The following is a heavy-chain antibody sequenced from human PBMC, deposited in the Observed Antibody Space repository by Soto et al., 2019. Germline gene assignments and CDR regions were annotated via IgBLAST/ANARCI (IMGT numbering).Heavy chain of an antibody. CDR2: IDPSDSYT. Sequence: GESLKISCKGAGYSFTSHRISWVRQMTGKGLEWMGRIDPSDSYTNYSPSFQGHVTISADKSISTAYLQWSSLKASDTAMYYCARHPPGYCTNGVCFRYYYYGMDVWGQGTTVTVSS. CDR3: ARHPPGYCTNGVCFRYYYYGMDV. D-gene: IGHD2-8*01. J-gene: IGHJ6*02. CDR1: GYSFTSHR. V-gene: IGHV5-10-1*01.